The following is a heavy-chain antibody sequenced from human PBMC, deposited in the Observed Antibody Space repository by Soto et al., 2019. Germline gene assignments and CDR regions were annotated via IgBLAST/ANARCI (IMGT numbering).Heavy chain of an antibody. CDR1: GGSIITSNW. CDR2: SIHSGTA. V-gene: IGHV4-4*02. D-gene: IGHD3-10*01. CDR3: GRLGPGATSGTTGAAFDV. Sequence: QVQLQESGPGLVKPSGTLSLTCAVSGGSIITSNWWTWVRQPPGKGLVWMGESIHSGTANYNPSPKSRVTISVDHSKNQFSLNLFSGTAADTAINYCGRLGPGATSGTTGAAFDVWGQGPMVTVSS. J-gene: IGHJ3*01.